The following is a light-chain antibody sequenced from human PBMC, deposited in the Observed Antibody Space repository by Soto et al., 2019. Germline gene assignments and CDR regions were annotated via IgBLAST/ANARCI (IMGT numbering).Light chain of an antibody. Sequence: EIVLTQSPATLSLSPGDRATLSCRASQSVTSSLAWFQQKPGQAPRLLIYDVSRRATAIPARFSGSGSGTDFTLTISSLQAEDFATYYCHQNYNVPPWTFGQRTKLEIK. CDR1: QSVTSS. V-gene: IGKV3-11*01. CDR2: DVS. J-gene: IGKJ1*01. CDR3: HQNYNVPPWT.